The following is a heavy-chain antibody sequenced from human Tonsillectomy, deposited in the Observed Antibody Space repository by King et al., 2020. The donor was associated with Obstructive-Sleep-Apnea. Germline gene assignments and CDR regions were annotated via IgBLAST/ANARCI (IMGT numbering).Heavy chain of an antibody. D-gene: IGHD6-13*01. J-gene: IGHJ6*02. V-gene: IGHV3-30*04. CDR1: GFTFSNFA. CDR2: ISYDGSNK. CDR3: ARGARSWENSPYYYMDV. Sequence: VQLVESGGGVVQPGRSLRLSCAASGFTFSNFAMHWVRQALGKGLEWVALISYDGSNKYYADSVTGRFTISRDNSKNTLYLQMNSLRAEDTAVYYCARGARSWENSPYYYMDVWGQGTTVTVSS.